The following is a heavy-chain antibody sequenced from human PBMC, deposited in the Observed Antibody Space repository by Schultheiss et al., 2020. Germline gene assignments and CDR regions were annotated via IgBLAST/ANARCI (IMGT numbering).Heavy chain of an antibody. CDR2: INPSGGST. D-gene: IGHD4-11*01. J-gene: IGHJ4*02. V-gene: IGHV1-46*01. CDR1: GYTFTSYY. Sequence: ASVKVSYKASGYTFTSYYMHWVRQAPGQGLEWMGIINPSGGSTSYAQKFQGRVTITRDMSTSTAYMELSSLRSEDTAVYYCAARVSTTSFRFDYWGQGTLVTISS. CDR3: AARVSTTSFRFDY.